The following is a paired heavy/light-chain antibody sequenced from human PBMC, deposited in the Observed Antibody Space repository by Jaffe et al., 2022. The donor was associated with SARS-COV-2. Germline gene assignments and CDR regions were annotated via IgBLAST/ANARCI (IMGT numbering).Heavy chain of an antibody. D-gene: IGHD2-21*01. CDR3: NTDIGRSWYVHHFDY. CDR1: GFTVTDAW. CDR2: IFTNSGGGTVT. J-gene: IGHJ4*02. Sequence: EVQLVESGGGLVKPGGSLRLSCAASGFTVTDAWMSWVRQAPGKGLEWVGRIFTNSGGGTVTDYAAPVKGRFTISRDVSKNTLNLQMSSLRSEDTAVYFCNTDIGRSWYVHHFDYWGQGTLVTVSS. V-gene: IGHV3-15*01.
Light chain of an antibody. V-gene: IGKV4-1*01. J-gene: IGKJ3*01. Sequence: DIVMTQSPDSLAVSLGERATVNCKSSQSVLYSSSNKNYLAWYQQKPGQPPKLLIYWASTRESGVPDRFSGGGSGTDFTLTISSLQAEDVAVYFCQQYRSTPFTFGPGTKVDIK. CDR2: WAS. CDR3: QQYRSTPFT. CDR1: QSVLYSSSNKNY.